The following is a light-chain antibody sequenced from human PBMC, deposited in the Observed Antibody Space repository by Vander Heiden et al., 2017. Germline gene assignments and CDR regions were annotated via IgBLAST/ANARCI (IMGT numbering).Light chain of an antibody. J-gene: IGLJ1*01. CDR3: CSYAGNYV. CDR1: SSDVGGYNF. Sequence: QSALTQPRSVSGSPGQSVIISCTGTSSDVGGYNFVSWFQQHPVKVPKLMIYDVNKRPSGVPDRFSGSKSGNTASLTISGLQAEDEADYYCCSYAGNYVFGTGTMVTVL. CDR2: DVN. V-gene: IGLV2-11*01.